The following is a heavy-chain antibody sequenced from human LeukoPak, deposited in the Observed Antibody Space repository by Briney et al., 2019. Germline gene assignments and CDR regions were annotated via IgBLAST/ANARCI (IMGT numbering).Heavy chain of an antibody. CDR3: ARGLGSGSYGYYYYYYGMDV. D-gene: IGHD3-10*01. CDR1: GFTFSNAW. Sequence: GGSLRLSCAASGFTFSNAWMSWVRQAPGKGLEWVANIKQDGSEKYYVDSVKGRFTISRDNAKNSLYLQMNSLRAEDTAVYYCARGLGSGSYGYYYYYYGMDVWGQGTTVTVSS. J-gene: IGHJ6*02. V-gene: IGHV3-7*01. CDR2: IKQDGSEK.